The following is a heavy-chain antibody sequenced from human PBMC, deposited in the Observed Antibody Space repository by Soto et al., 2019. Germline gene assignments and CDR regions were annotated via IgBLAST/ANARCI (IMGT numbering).Heavy chain of an antibody. CDR1: GFTFAYYA. Sequence: GGSLRLSCTTSGFTFAYYAMGWFREAPGKGLEWVGFIRSEPYGGTTEYVASVRGRFTISRDDSKSIAYLQMNALKTEDTALYYCTRATTTYADFDYWGPGTLVTVSS. V-gene: IGHV3-49*03. CDR2: IRSEPYGGTT. D-gene: IGHD1-1*01. J-gene: IGHJ4*02. CDR3: TRATTTYADFDY.